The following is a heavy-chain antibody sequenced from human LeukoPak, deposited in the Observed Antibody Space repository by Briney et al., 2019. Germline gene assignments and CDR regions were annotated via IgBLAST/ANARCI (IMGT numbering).Heavy chain of an antibody. CDR1: GYTFTGYY. CDR3: ARAGYYGSGSHYYMDV. CDR2: INTNTGGT. Sequence: ASVKVSCKASGYTFTGYYMHWVRQAAGQGLEWMGWINTNTGGTNYAQKFQGRVSMTRDTSISTAYMELRSLRSDDTAVYYCARAGYYGSGSHYYMDVWGKGTTVTVSS. J-gene: IGHJ6*03. D-gene: IGHD3-10*01. V-gene: IGHV1-2*02.